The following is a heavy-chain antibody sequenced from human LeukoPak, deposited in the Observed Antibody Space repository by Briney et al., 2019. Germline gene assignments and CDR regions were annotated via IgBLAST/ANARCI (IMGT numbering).Heavy chain of an antibody. V-gene: IGHV4-34*01. J-gene: IGHJ4*02. Sequence: SEALSLTCAVYGGSFSGYYWSWIRQPPGKGLEWIGEINHSGSTNYNPSLKSRVTISVDTSKNQFSLKLSSVTAADTAVYYCARGFTNFDYWGQGTLVTVSS. D-gene: IGHD3-3*01. CDR1: GGSFSGYY. CDR2: INHSGST. CDR3: ARGFTNFDY.